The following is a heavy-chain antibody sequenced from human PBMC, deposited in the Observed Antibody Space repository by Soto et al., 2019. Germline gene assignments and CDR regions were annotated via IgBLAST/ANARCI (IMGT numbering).Heavy chain of an antibody. CDR3: ARESYNHAGFDI. V-gene: IGHV1-2*02. Sequence: ASVKVSCKASGYTFTGYFIHWVRQAPGQGLEWMGSINPNSGVTKYAERFQGRVTMTRDMSARTAYMDLSSLRSDDTAVYYCARESYNHAGFDIWGQGKMVTVS. D-gene: IGHD3-10*01. CDR1: GYTFTGYF. CDR2: INPNSGVT. J-gene: IGHJ3*02.